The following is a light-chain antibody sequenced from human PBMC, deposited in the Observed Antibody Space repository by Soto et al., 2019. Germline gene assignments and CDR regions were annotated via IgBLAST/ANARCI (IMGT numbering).Light chain of an antibody. CDR3: HQRSSFPLT. CDR2: VAS. J-gene: IGKJ4*01. V-gene: IGKV1-9*01. Sequence: DIELTQSPSFLSASLGDRVTITCRASQGISRFLDWYQQKRGKAPKLLFYVASTLQRGLPSRFSGSGSGTDFTLTISSLQPEDFAPYYCHQRSSFPLTFAGGTKLEIK. CDR1: QGISRF.